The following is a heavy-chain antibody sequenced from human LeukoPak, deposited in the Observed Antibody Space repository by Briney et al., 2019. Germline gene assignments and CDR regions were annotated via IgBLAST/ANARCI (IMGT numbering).Heavy chain of an antibody. CDR3: AREYSSSSTRVFDY. CDR2: INTDGNIT. J-gene: IGHJ4*02. V-gene: IGHV3-74*01. Sequence: GGSLRLSCAGSGFTFSNYWMHWVRQVPGKGLVWVSRINTDGNITTYADSVKDRFTTSRDNAKNTLYLQMNSLRAEDTAVYFCAREYSSSSTRVFDYWGQGTLVTVSS. D-gene: IGHD6-6*01. CDR1: GFTFSNYW.